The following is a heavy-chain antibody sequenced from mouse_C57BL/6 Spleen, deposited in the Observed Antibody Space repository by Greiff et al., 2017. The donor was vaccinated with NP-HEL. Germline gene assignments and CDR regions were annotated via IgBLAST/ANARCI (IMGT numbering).Heavy chain of an antibody. V-gene: IGHV1-82*01. CDR1: GYAFSSSW. D-gene: IGHD1-1*02. CDR2: IYPGDGDT. CDR3: ARGTGGYFDY. J-gene: IGHJ2*01. Sequence: VQRVESGPELVKPGASVKISCKASGYAFSSSWMNWVKQRPGKGLEWIGRIYPGDGDTNYNGKFKGKATLTADTSSSTAYMQLSSLTSEDSAVYCCARGTGGYFDYWGQGTTLTVSS.